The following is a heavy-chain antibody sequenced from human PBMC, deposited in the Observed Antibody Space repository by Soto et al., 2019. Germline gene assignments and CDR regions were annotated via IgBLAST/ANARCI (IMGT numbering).Heavy chain of an antibody. CDR2: ISYDGSNK. CDR1: GFTFSSYG. Sequence: GGSLRLSCAASGFTFSSYGMHWVRQAPGKGLEWVAVISYDGSNKYYADSVKGRFTISRDNSKNTLYLQMNSLRAEDTVVYYGAKDHYDFWSGYPPYYYYYYMDVWGKGTTVTVSS. CDR3: AKDHYDFWSGYPPYYYYYYMDV. J-gene: IGHJ6*03. D-gene: IGHD3-3*01. V-gene: IGHV3-30*18.